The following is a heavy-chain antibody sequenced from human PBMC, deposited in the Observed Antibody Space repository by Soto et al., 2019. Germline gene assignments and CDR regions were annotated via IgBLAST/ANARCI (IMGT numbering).Heavy chain of an antibody. CDR3: ARDMAIAAAGGFVGWFDP. J-gene: IGHJ5*02. D-gene: IGHD6-13*01. CDR1: GYTFTSYG. CDR2: ISAYNGNT. V-gene: IGHV1-18*01. Sequence: ASVKVSCKASGYTFTSYGISWVRQAPGQGLEWMGWISAYNGNTNYAQKLQGRVTMTTDTSTSTAYMELRSLRSDDTAVYYCARDMAIAAAGGFVGWFDPWGQGTLVTVTS.